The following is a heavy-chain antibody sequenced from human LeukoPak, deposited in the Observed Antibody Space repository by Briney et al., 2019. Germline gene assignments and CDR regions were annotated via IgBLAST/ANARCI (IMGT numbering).Heavy chain of an antibody. Sequence: GGSLRLSRAPSGFTLSSNWMSWVRQAPGKGMEWVADIKQDGSEKYYVEFVKGRFTIYRHNAKNSLYLQMKSLRTEDTAVSYFARYAPLDDWGQGTTVTVAS. CDR2: IKQDGSEK. CDR3: ARYAPLDD. V-gene: IGHV3-7*02. CDR1: GFTLSSNW. J-gene: IGHJ6*02.